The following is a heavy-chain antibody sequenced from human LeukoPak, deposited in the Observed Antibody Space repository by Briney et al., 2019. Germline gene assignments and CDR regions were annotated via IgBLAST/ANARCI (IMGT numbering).Heavy chain of an antibody. CDR1: GGTFSSYT. CDR2: IIPILGIA. Sequence: SVKVSCKASGGTFSSYTISWVRQAPGQGLEWMGRIIPILGIANYAQKYQGRVTITADKSTSTAYMELSSLRSEDTAVYYCARVSVVGATPFDPWGQGTLVTVSS. D-gene: IGHD1-26*01. J-gene: IGHJ5*02. V-gene: IGHV1-69*02. CDR3: ARVSVVGATPFDP.